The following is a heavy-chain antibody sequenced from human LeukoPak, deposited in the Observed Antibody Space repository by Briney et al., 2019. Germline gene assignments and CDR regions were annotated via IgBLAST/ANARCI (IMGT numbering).Heavy chain of an antibody. CDR3: ACRDLSSTWSFP. CDR1: GYSFTSYW. J-gene: IGHJ5*02. Sequence: GESLKISCQGLGYSFTSYWIGWVRQMPGKGMELMGVIYPGDSRVRYNPSFQGQVTISVDKSTRTAYLQWVSLKASDTAMYYCACRDLSSTWSFPWGQGTLVTVSS. D-gene: IGHD6-13*01. V-gene: IGHV5-51*01. CDR2: IYPGDSRV.